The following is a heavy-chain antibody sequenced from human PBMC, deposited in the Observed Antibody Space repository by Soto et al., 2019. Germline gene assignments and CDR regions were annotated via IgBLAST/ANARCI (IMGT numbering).Heavy chain of an antibody. CDR1: GYTFTTYP. CDR2: INGGNGNT. Sequence: QVQLVQSGAEVKKPGASVKVSCKASGYTFTTYPMHWVRQAPGQRLEWMGWINGGNGNTKYSQKFQGRVTITRDTSASTAYMELSSLRSDDTAIYYCASGVGAHYYYYGMDVWGQGTTVIVSS. J-gene: IGHJ6*02. V-gene: IGHV1-3*01. CDR3: ASGVGAHYYYYGMDV. D-gene: IGHD1-26*01.